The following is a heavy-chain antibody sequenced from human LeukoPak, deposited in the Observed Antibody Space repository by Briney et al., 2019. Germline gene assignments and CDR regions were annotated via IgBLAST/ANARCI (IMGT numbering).Heavy chain of an antibody. Sequence: GASLRLSCAASGFTFSGYAMSWVRQAPGKGLEWVSVISGSGGSTYYADSVKGRFTISRDNSKNTLYLQMNSLRAEDTAVFYCARGSGSYDYWGQGTLVTVSS. CDR2: ISGSGGST. V-gene: IGHV3-23*01. CDR3: ARGSGSYDY. D-gene: IGHD1-26*01. CDR1: GFTFSGYA. J-gene: IGHJ4*02.